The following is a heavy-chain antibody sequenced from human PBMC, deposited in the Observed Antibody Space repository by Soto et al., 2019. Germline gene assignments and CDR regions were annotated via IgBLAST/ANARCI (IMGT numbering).Heavy chain of an antibody. D-gene: IGHD3-3*01. V-gene: IGHV3-30*18. CDR1: GFHFRRAG. J-gene: IGHJ5*02. CDR2: ISYDGSIK. Sequence: GWSLILTYAPAGFHFRRAGMHWFRQSLGQGLEWVAVISYDGSIKYYADSVKGRFTISRDNSKKTLYLQMNSLRAEDKAVYYCAKDLEYVFWSSLLLDPWGQGTLVTVSS. CDR3: AKDLEYVFWSSLLLDP.